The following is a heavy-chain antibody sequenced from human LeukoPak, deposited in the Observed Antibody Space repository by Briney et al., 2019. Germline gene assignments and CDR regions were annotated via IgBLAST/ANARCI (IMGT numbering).Heavy chain of an antibody. Sequence: SETLSLTCAVYGGSFSGYYWSWIRQPPGKGLEWIAEINHSGSTNYNPSLKSRVTISVDTSKNQFSLKLSSVTAADTAVYYCARCKDDSSGSSDEAFDIWGQGTMVTVSS. J-gene: IGHJ3*02. V-gene: IGHV4-34*01. CDR3: ARCKDDSSGSSDEAFDI. CDR1: GGSFSGYY. CDR2: INHSGST. D-gene: IGHD3-22*01.